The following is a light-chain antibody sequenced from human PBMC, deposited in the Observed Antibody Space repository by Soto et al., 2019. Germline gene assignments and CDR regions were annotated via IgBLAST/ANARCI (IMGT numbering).Light chain of an antibody. Sequence: DIVMTQSPDSLAVSLCERATINCKSSQSVLSSSNSENSLAWYQQKAGQPPKLLIYWASTRESGVPDRFSGSGSGTDFSLTISRLQAEDVAVYYCQQYDSIPLTFGGGTKVEIK. CDR3: QQYDSIPLT. J-gene: IGKJ4*01. V-gene: IGKV4-1*01. CDR1: QSVLSSSNSENS. CDR2: WAS.